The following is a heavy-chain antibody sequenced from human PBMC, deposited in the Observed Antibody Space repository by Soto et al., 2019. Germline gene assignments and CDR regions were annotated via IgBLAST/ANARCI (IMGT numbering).Heavy chain of an antibody. CDR1: GFTFSSYW. J-gene: IGHJ6*03. CDR3: AREVARDDWSNSYYMDV. D-gene: IGHD3-9*01. CDR2: IKQDGSEK. V-gene: IGHV3-7*01. Sequence: GGSLRLSCAASGFTFSSYWMRWVRQAPGKGLEWVANIKQDGSEKYYVDSVKGRFTITRDNAKNSLYLQMNSLRAEDTAVYYCAREVARDDWSNSYYMDVWGKGTTVTVSS.